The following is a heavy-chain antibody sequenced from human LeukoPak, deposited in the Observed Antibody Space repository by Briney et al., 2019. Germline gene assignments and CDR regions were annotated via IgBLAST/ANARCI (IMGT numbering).Heavy chain of an antibody. D-gene: IGHD3-10*01. V-gene: IGHV4-31*03. CDR1: GGSISSGGYY. Sequence: SETLSLTCTVSGGSISSGGYYWSWIRQHPGKGLEWIGYIYYSGSTYYNPSLKSRVTISVDTSKNQFSLKLSSVTAADTAVYYCARILIESEYYYGSGTPDAFDIWGQGTMVTVSS. J-gene: IGHJ3*02. CDR2: IYYSGST. CDR3: ARILIESEYYYGSGTPDAFDI.